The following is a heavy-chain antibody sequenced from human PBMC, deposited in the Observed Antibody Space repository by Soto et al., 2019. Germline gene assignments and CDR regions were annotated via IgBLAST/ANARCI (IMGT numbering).Heavy chain of an antibody. CDR3: ARGSGWYFH. CDR2: MYLSGST. V-gene: IGHV4-59*01. D-gene: IGHD6-19*01. J-gene: IGHJ4*02. CDR1: GDSISGSS. Sequence: QVQLQESGPGLVKPSETLSLTCTVSGDSISGSSWSWIRQPPGKGLEWIAYMYLSGSTNYNPSPKSRVTISVDTSKNQFSLKLSSVTAADTAVYYCARGSGWYFHWGQGTLVTVSS.